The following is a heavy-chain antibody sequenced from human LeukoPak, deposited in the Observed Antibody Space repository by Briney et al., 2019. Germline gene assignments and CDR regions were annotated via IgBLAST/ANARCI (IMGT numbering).Heavy chain of an antibody. Sequence: GGSLRLSCAASGFTFSSHGMSWVRQAPGKGLEWVSTISGSGDNTYYADSVKGRFTISRDNSKNTLYLQMNSLRAEDTAVYYCAREGPGGFDIWGQGTMVTVSS. CDR2: ISGSGDNT. CDR3: AREGPGGFDI. D-gene: IGHD3-10*01. V-gene: IGHV3-23*01. CDR1: GFTFSSHG. J-gene: IGHJ3*02.